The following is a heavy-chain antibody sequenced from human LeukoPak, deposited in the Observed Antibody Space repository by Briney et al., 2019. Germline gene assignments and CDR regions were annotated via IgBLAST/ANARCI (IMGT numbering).Heavy chain of an antibody. CDR3: ARDSSGYNDY. J-gene: IGHJ4*02. D-gene: IGHD6-19*01. V-gene: IGHV4-59*12. CDR2: TYYSGST. CDR1: GGSISSYY. Sequence: PSETLSLTCTVSGGSISSYYWSWIRQPPGEGLEWIGYTYYSGSTNYDPSHKSRVTMSVDTPNNQFSLKLSSVAAAGTAVYYCARDSSGYNDYWGQGTLVTVSS.